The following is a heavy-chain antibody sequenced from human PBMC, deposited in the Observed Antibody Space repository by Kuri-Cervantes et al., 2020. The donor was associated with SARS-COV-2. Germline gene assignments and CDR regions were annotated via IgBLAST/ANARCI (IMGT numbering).Heavy chain of an antibody. Sequence: GGSLRLSCAASGFTFSSYATHWVRQAPGKGLEWVAVISYDGSNKYYADSVKGRFTISRDNSKNTLYLQMNSLRAEDTAVYYCARGPTMVRGAGPLATLYYFDYWGQGTLVTVSS. CDR1: GFTFSSYA. CDR3: ARGPTMVRGAGPLATLYYFDY. J-gene: IGHJ4*02. D-gene: IGHD3-10*01. CDR2: ISYDGSNK. V-gene: IGHV3-30-3*01.